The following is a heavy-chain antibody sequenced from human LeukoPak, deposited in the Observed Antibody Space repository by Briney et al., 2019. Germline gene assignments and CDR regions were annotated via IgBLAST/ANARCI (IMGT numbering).Heavy chain of an antibody. Sequence: GGSLRLSCAASGFTVSSNYMSWVRQAPGKGLEWVAVISYDGSNKYYADSVKGRFTISRDNSKNTLYLQMNSLRAEDTAVYYCARGKTTTGDFDYWGQGTLVTVSS. CDR1: GFTVSSNY. V-gene: IGHV3-30-3*01. D-gene: IGHD1-7*01. J-gene: IGHJ4*02. CDR3: ARGKTTTGDFDY. CDR2: ISYDGSNK.